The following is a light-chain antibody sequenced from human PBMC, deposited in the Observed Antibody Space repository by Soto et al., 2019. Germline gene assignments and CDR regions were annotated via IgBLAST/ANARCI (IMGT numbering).Light chain of an antibody. Sequence: DIPMTQSPSTLSASVGDRVTITCRASRNISFYLNWYQQRPGKVPRLLIYKASTLQSGVPSRFSGGGSGTTFTLAIAGVQREDFATYFCQQSHDTTFTFGPGTQVDV. CDR2: KAS. J-gene: IGKJ3*01. V-gene: IGKV1-39*01. CDR3: QQSHDTTFT. CDR1: RNISFY.